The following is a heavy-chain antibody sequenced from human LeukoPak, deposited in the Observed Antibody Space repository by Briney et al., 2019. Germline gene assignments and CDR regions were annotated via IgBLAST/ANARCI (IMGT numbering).Heavy chain of an antibody. CDR3: ARSLDFWGNSGNYFDF. V-gene: IGHV4-34*01. CDR2: VNDGGRT. D-gene: IGHD3-3*01. Sequence: SETLSLTCSVSGGSFSGYTWNWIRQSPGQGLEWVGEVNDGGRTNSHPSLKSRVTISVDTSKSQFSLMMSSVTAADTAVYFCARSLDFWGNSGNYFDFWGQGILVTVSS. J-gene: IGHJ4*02. CDR1: GGSFSGYT.